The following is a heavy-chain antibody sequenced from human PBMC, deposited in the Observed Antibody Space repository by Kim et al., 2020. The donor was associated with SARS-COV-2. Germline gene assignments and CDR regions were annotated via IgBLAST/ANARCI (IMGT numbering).Heavy chain of an antibody. Sequence: SETLSLTCAVYGGSFSGYYWSWIRQPPGKGLEWIGEINHSGSTNYNPSLKSRVTISVDTSKNQFSLKLSSVTAADTAVYYCARVGRTGWFDPWGQGTLVT. CDR2: INHSGST. CDR3: ARVGRTGWFDP. V-gene: IGHV4-34*01. J-gene: IGHJ5*02. CDR1: GGSFSGYY. D-gene: IGHD1-26*01.